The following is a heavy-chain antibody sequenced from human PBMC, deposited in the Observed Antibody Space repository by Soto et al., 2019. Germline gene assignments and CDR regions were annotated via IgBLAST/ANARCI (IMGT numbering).Heavy chain of an antibody. CDR1: GYTFTGYY. Sequence: GASVKVSCKASGYTFTGYYMHWVRQAPGQGLEWMGWINPNSGGTNYAQKFQGWVTMTRDTSISTAYMELSRLRSDDTAVYYCARELGQQLENYYYYGMEVWGQGTTVTVSS. J-gene: IGHJ6*02. V-gene: IGHV1-2*04. D-gene: IGHD6-13*01. CDR2: INPNSGGT. CDR3: ARELGQQLENYYYYGMEV.